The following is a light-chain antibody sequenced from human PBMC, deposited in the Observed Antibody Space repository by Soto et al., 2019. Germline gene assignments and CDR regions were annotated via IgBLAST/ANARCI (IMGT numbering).Light chain of an antibody. CDR2: GAS. V-gene: IGKV3-20*01. CDR3: QQYGSSPWT. J-gene: IGKJ1*01. Sequence: TQSPSTLSASVGDRVTITCRASQSVSSNYLAWYQQKPGQAPRPLIYGASSRATGIPDRFSGSGAGTDFTLTISRLESEDFAVYYCQQYGSSPWTFGQGTKVEIK. CDR1: QSVSSNY.